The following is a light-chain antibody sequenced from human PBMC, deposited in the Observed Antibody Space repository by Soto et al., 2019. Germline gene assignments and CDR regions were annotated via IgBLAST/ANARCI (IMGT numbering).Light chain of an antibody. J-gene: IGLJ2*01. CDR2: DVS. V-gene: IGLV2-14*01. CDR1: SSDVGGYNY. Sequence: QSALTQPASVSGSPGQSITIFCTGTSSDVGGYNYVSWYQQHPGKAPKLMIYDVSNRHSGVSNRFSGSKSGNTASLTISGLQAEDEADYYCSSYTSGSTLVFGGGTKLTVL. CDR3: SSYTSGSTLV.